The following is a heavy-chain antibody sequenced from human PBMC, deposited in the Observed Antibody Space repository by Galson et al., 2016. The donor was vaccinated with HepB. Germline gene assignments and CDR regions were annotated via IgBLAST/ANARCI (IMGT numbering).Heavy chain of an antibody. D-gene: IGHD6-19*01. CDR3: ARDAEAGTYLLY. Sequence: SLRLSCAASGFTFSTYWMTWVRQAPGKGLEWVANIKHDGSEKYYVDSVKGRFTISRDNAKNSVYLQMNSLRVEDTAVYYCARDAEAGTYLLYWGQGILVTASS. J-gene: IGHJ4*02. V-gene: IGHV3-7*01. CDR2: IKHDGSEK. CDR1: GFTFSTYW.